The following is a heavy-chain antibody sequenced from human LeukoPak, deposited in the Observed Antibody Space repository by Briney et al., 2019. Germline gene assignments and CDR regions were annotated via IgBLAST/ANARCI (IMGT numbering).Heavy chain of an antibody. Sequence: ASVKVSCKASGYTFTGYYMHWVRQAPGQGLEWMGIINPSGGSTSYAQKFQGRVTITRNTSISTVYMELSSLRSEDTAVYYCARAYYDILTGRGFDPWGQGTLVTVSS. CDR3: ARAYYDILTGRGFDP. V-gene: IGHV1-46*01. J-gene: IGHJ5*02. CDR1: GYTFTGYY. CDR2: INPSGGST. D-gene: IGHD3-9*01.